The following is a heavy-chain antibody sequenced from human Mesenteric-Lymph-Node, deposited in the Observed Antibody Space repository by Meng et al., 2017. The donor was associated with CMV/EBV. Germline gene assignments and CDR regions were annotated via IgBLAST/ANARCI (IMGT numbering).Heavy chain of an antibody. J-gene: IGHJ4*02. Sequence: GESLKISCADSGFTFSSYAMHWVRQAPGKGLDWVAVISYDGSNDYYADSVKGRFTISRDNSKNTLYLQMNSLRAEDTAVYYCARGLWWFDYWGQGTLVTVSS. CDR1: GFTFSSYA. V-gene: IGHV3-30-3*01. D-gene: IGHD4/OR15-4a*01. CDR3: ARGLWWFDY. CDR2: ISYDGSND.